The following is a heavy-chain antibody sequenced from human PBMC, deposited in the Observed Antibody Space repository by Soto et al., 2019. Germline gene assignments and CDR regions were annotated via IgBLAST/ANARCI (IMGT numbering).Heavy chain of an antibody. D-gene: IGHD1-1*01. J-gene: IGHJ3*02. CDR3: AKWGGRGNWNALAFDI. Sequence: QVQLVQSGAEVKKPGSSVKVSCKASGGTFSSYAISWVRQAPGQGLEWMGGIIPIFGTANYAQKFQGRVTITADESTSTAYMELNSLRAEDTAVYYCAKWGGRGNWNALAFDIWGQGTMVTVSS. V-gene: IGHV1-69*01. CDR1: GGTFSSYA. CDR2: IIPIFGTA.